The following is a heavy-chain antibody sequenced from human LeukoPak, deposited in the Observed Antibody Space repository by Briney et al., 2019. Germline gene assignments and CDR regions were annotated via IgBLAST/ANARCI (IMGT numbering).Heavy chain of an antibody. Sequence: GSLRLSCVASRFTFSNAWMNWVRQAPGEGLEWIGEIYHSGSTNYNPSLKSRVTISVDKSKNQFSLKLSSVTAADTAVYYCARRRHYYGSGSYYPHAFDIWGQGTMVTVSS. J-gene: IGHJ3*02. CDR3: ARRRHYYGSGSYYPHAFDI. CDR2: IYHSGST. CDR1: RFTFSNAW. D-gene: IGHD3-10*01. V-gene: IGHV4-4*02.